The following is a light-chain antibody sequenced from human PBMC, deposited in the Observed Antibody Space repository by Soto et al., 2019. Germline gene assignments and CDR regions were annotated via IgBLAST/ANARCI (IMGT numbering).Light chain of an antibody. CDR3: QQFSSYPLT. V-gene: IGKV3-20*01. CDR2: DAS. J-gene: IGKJ4*01. CDR1: QSVRTN. Sequence: VTQSPVTLSVYLGETATRSSRASQSVRTNLAWNQQKPGQAPRLLIYDASSRATGIPDRFSGGGSGTDFTLTISRLEPEDFAVYYCQQFSSYPLTFGGGTKVDNK.